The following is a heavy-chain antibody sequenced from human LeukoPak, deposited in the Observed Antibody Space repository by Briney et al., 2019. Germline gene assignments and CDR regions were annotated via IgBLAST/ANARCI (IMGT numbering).Heavy chain of an antibody. J-gene: IGHJ4*02. CDR3: AREGIAVAGLGY. V-gene: IGHV4-30-4*07. CDR1: GGSISSGGYS. Sequence: SETLSLTCAVSGGSISSGGYSWSWIRQPPGKGLEWIGYIYYSGSTYYNPSLKSRVTISVDTSKNQFSLKLSSVTAADTAVYYCAREGIAVAGLGYWGQGTLVTVSS. CDR2: IYYSGST. D-gene: IGHD6-19*01.